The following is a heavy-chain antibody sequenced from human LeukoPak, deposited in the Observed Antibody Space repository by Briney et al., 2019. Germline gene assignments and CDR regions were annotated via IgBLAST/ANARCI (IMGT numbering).Heavy chain of an antibody. CDR3: AKDLVYYYDSSGYRAPYYFDY. D-gene: IGHD3-22*01. CDR1: GFTFSSYA. CDR2: ISGSGGST. V-gene: IGHV3-23*01. Sequence: PGGSLRLSCAASGFTFSSYAMSWVRQASGKGLEWVSAISGSGGSTYYADSVKGRFTISRDNSKNTLYLQMNSLRAEDTAVYYCAKDLVYYYDSSGYRAPYYFDYWGQGTLVTVSS. J-gene: IGHJ4*02.